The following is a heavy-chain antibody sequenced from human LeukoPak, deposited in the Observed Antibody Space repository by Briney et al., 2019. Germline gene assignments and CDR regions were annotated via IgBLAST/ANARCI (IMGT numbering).Heavy chain of an antibody. D-gene: IGHD6-13*01. V-gene: IGHV1-46*01. CDR2: INPSGGST. CDR1: GYTFTSYY. J-gene: IGHJ4*02. Sequence: ASVKVSCKASGYTFTSYYMHWVRQAPGQGLEWMGIINPSGGSTSYAQKFQGRVTMTRDTSTSTVYMELSSLRSEDTAVYYCARDGSSSGWYVYFDYWGQGTLVTVSS. CDR3: ARDGSSSGWYVYFDY.